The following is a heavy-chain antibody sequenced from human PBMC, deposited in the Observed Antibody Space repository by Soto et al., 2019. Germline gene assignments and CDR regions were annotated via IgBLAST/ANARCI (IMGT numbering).Heavy chain of an antibody. CDR2: ISGTDDST. V-gene: IGHV3-23*01. CDR3: AKGGGGSCYSQIVS. D-gene: IGHD2-15*01. Sequence: EVQLLESGGGLVQPGGSLRLSCAASGFAFRNYAMTWVRQAPGKGLEWVSVISGTDDSTFYADSVKGRFTISRDSSRNTLFLQMDSLSPEDTAVYYCAKGGGGSCYSQIVSWGQGTLVTVPS. CDR1: GFAFRNYA. J-gene: IGHJ4*02.